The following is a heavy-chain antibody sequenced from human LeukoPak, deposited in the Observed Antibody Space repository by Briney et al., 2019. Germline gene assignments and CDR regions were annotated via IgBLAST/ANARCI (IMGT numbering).Heavy chain of an antibody. CDR2: ISYDGSNK. CDR1: GFTFSSYA. CDR3: ARDPSYLYYFDY. V-gene: IGHV3-30*04. Sequence: GGSLRLSCAASGFTFSSYAMHWVRQAPGKGLEWVTVISYDGSNKYYADSVKGRFTISRDNSKNTLYLQMNSLRAEDTAVYYCARDPSYLYYFDYWGQGTLVTVPS. D-gene: IGHD2-21*01. J-gene: IGHJ4*02.